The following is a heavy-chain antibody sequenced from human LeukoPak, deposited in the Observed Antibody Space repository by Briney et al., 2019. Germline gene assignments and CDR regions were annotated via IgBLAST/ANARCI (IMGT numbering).Heavy chain of an antibody. V-gene: IGHV3-23*01. Sequence: PGGSLRLSCAASGFTFSSHTINWVRQTPGKGLEWVSTITGSGGGTYYADSVKGRFTISRDNAKNTLYLQMNSLRAEDTAVYYCLRDLNWSLDQWGQGTLVTVSS. D-gene: IGHD1-20*01. CDR1: GFTFSSHT. CDR2: ITGSGGGT. CDR3: LRDLNWSLDQ. J-gene: IGHJ4*02.